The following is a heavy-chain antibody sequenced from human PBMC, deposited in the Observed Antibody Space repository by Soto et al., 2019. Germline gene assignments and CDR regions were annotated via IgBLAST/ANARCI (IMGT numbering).Heavy chain of an antibody. CDR3: AGEGVRGMDV. D-gene: IGHD3-16*01. V-gene: IGHV1-69*13. CDR1: GGTFSSYA. CDR2: IIPIIGTA. J-gene: IGHJ6*04. Sequence: SVKVSCKASGGTFSSYAISWVRQAPGQGLEWMGGIIPIIGTANYAQKFQGRVTITANESTSTAYMELSSLRSEDTALYYCAGEGVRGMDVWGKGSTVTVAS.